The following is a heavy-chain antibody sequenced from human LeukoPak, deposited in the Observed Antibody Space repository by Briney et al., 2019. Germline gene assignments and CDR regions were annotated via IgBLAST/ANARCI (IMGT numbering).Heavy chain of an antibody. J-gene: IGHJ4*02. Sequence: SETLSLTCTVSGGSISSYYWSWIRQPPGKGLEWIGYIYYSGSTNYNPSLKSRVTISVDTSKNQFSLKLSSVTAADTAVYYCARDRGIAARPGTFDYWGQGTLVTVSS. CDR2: IYYSGST. CDR1: GGSISSYY. V-gene: IGHV4-59*01. D-gene: IGHD6-6*01. CDR3: ARDRGIAARPGTFDY.